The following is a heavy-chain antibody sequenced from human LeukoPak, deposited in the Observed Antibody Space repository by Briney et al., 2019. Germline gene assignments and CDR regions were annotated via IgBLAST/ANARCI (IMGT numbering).Heavy chain of an antibody. CDR1: SGSISSYY. CDR3: ARWGDAFDI. D-gene: IGHD3-16*01. V-gene: IGHV4-59*01. J-gene: IGHJ3*02. CDR2: IYYSGST. Sequence: SSETLSLTCTVSSGSISSYYRSWIRQPPGKGLEWIGYIYYSGSTNYNPSLKSRVTISVDTSKNQFSLKLSSVTAADTAVYYCARWGDAFDIWGQGTMVTVSS.